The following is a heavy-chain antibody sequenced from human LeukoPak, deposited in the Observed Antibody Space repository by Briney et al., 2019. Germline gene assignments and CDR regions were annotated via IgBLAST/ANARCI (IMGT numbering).Heavy chain of an antibody. CDR3: ARERSSSIRGAFDI. Sequence: PGGSLRLSCAASGFTFSSYWMSWVRQAPGKGLEWVANIKHNGSEKYYADSVKGRFTISRDNAKNALYLQMNSLRAEDTAVYYCARERSSSIRGAFDIWGQGTMVTVSS. CDR1: GFTFSSYW. J-gene: IGHJ3*02. D-gene: IGHD6-6*01. CDR2: IKHNGSEK. V-gene: IGHV3-7*03.